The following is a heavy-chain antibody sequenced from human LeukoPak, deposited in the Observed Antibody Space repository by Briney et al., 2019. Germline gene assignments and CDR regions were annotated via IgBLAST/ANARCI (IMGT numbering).Heavy chain of an antibody. CDR1: GFTFSDYY. Sequence: GSLRLSCAASGFTFSDYYMSWIRQAPGKGLEWVSYISSSGSTIYYADSVKGRFTISRDNAKNSLYLQMNSLRAEDTAVYYCARVGYCSSTSCYTGFYYYYYMDVWGKGTTVTVSS. J-gene: IGHJ6*03. D-gene: IGHD2-2*02. CDR2: ISSSGSTI. CDR3: ARVGYCSSTSCYTGFYYYYYMDV. V-gene: IGHV3-11*04.